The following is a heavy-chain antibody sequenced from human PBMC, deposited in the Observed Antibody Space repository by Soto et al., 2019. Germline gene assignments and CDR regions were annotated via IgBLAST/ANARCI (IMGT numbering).Heavy chain of an antibody. Sequence: SDTLSLTCAVRNECVNVYDWNGIRQPPGKGLEWIGEINHIGTTHFNPSLKSRCTMSVDTSTSQVSLTLKYVTAAETAVYSCARGVGYSCGFSVYWGQATWVTVSS. D-gene: IGHD5-18*01. CDR1: NECVNVYD. J-gene: IGHJ4*02. CDR2: INHIGTT. V-gene: IGHV4-34*01. CDR3: ARGVGYSCGFSVY.